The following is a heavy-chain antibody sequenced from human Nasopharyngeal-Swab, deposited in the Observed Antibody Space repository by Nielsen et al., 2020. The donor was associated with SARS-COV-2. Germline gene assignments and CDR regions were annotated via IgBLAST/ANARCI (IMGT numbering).Heavy chain of an antibody. D-gene: IGHD1-14*01. J-gene: IGHJ3*01. CDR2: VFYRGAT. V-gene: IGHV4-39*02. Sequence: SETLSLTCTVSGASIGTKSYYWGWIRQPPGKGLEWVGSVFYRGATYYNPSLGSRVTVSVDTSKNLFSLNLNSVTATDTAVYYCARHLSDTYRLEAFDFWGRGTMVTVSS. CDR3: ARHLSDTYRLEAFDF. CDR1: GASIGTKSYY.